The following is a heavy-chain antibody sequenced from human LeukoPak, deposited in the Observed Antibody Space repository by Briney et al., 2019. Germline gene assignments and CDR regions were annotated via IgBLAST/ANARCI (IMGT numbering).Heavy chain of an antibody. CDR3: ARGEYGGFGELFSWSYYYYYMDV. CDR1: GGSISSYY. J-gene: IGHJ6*03. Sequence: NPSETLSLTCTVSGGSISSYYWSWIRKPPGKGLEWIGYIYYSGSTNYNPSLKSRVTISVDTSKHQFSLKLSSVTAADTAVYYCARGEYGGFGELFSWSYYYYYMDVWGKGTTVTVSS. CDR2: IYYSGST. V-gene: IGHV4-59*01. D-gene: IGHD3-10*01.